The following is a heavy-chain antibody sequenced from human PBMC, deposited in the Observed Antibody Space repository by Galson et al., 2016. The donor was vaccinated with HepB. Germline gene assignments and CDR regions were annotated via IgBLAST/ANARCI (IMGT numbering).Heavy chain of an antibody. Sequence: SETLSLTCSVSGGSINSSDYYWGWIRQPPGKGLEWIGSIFYSGSSYSRPSLQSRVTISVDTSKNQVSLKLSSVTAADTAVYYCARQNIVTTIWVWAFDIWGQGTMVTVSS. CDR3: ARQNIVTTIWVWAFDI. D-gene: IGHD5-12*01. CDR1: GGSINSSDYY. CDR2: IFYSGSS. J-gene: IGHJ3*02. V-gene: IGHV4-39*01.